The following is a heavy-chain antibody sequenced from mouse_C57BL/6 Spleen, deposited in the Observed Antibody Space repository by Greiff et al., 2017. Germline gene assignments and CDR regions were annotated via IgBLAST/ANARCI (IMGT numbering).Heavy chain of an antibody. D-gene: IGHD1-1*01. Sequence: QVQLQQSGAELAKPGASVKLSCKASGYTFTSYWMHWVKQRPGQGLEWIGYINPSSGYTKYNQKFKDKAPLTADKSSSTAYMQLSSLTYEDSAVYYCASHITTVVANPYWGQGTTLTVSS. CDR2: INPSSGYT. V-gene: IGHV1-7*01. CDR1: GYTFTSYW. CDR3: ASHITTVVANPY. J-gene: IGHJ2*01.